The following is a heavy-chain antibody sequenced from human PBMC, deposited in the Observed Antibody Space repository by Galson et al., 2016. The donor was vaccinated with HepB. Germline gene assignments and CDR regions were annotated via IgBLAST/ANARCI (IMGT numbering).Heavy chain of an antibody. CDR1: GFIFNNYW. J-gene: IGHJ4*02. V-gene: IGHV3-7*01. CDR2: IKHDGSVE. Sequence: SLRLSCAASGFIFNNYWMSWVRQAPGKGLEWVANIKHDGSVEDYVDSVKGRFTISRDNARNSLYLQMNSLRAEDTAVYYCYPQINKVPYWGQGTLVTVSS. CDR3: YPQINKVPY.